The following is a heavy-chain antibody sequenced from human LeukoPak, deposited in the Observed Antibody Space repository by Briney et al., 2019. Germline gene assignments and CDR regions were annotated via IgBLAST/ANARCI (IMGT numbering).Heavy chain of an antibody. D-gene: IGHD6-19*01. J-gene: IGHJ3*02. CDR2: ISYDGSNK. V-gene: IGHV3-30*18. CDR3: AKATGYSSGWYEGDAFDI. CDR1: GFTFSSYG. Sequence: GGSLRLSCAASGFTFSSYGMHWVRQAPGEGLEWVAVISYDGSNKYYADSVKGRFTISRDNSKNTLYLQMNSLRAEDTAVYYCAKATGYSSGWYEGDAFDIWGQGTMVTVSS.